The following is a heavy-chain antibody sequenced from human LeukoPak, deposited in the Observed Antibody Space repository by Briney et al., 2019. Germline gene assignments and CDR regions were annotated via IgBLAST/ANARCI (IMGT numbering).Heavy chain of an antibody. CDR3: ARQTRSSSPLDP. D-gene: IGHD6-6*01. J-gene: IGHJ5*02. CDR1: GVSISSYY. CDR2: IYYSGST. Sequence: SETLSLTCTVSGVSISSYYWSWIRQPPGKGLEWIGYIYYSGSTNYNPSLKSRVTISVDTSKNQFSLKLSSVTAADTAVYYCARQTRSSSPLDPWGQGTLVTVSS. V-gene: IGHV4-59*08.